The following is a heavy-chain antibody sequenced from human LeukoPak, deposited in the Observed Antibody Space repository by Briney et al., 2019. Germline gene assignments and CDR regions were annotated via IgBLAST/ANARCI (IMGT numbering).Heavy chain of an antibody. CDR2: IYYSGST. D-gene: IGHD1-26*01. J-gene: IGHJ4*02. CDR3: ASQKWELPYYFDY. CDR1: GGSTSSGDYY. Sequence: PSQTLSLTCTVSGGSTSSGDYYWSWIRQPPGKGLEWIGYIYYSGSTYYNPSLKSRVTISVDTSKNQFSLKLSSVTAADTAVYYCASQKWELPYYFDYWGQGTLVTVSS. V-gene: IGHV4-30-4*08.